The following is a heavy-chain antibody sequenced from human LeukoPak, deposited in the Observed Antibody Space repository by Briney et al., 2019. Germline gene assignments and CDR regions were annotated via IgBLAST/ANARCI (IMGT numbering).Heavy chain of an antibody. D-gene: IGHD4-11*01. CDR2: ISGSGGST. Sequence: QPGGSLRLSCAASGFTFSSYAMSWVRQAPGKGLEWVSAISGSGGSTYYADSVKGRFTISRDNSKNTLYLQMNSLQTEDTAVYYCARAKDYSGYYGAYWGQGTLVTVSS. V-gene: IGHV3-23*01. J-gene: IGHJ4*02. CDR3: ARAKDYSGYYGAY. CDR1: GFTFSSYA.